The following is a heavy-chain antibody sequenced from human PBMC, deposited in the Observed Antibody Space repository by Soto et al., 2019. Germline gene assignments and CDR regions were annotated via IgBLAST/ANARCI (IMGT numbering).Heavy chain of an antibody. CDR1: GASITTYY. J-gene: IGHJ4*02. D-gene: IGHD6-19*01. Sequence: ETLSLTCDVSGASITTYYWSWIRQAPGKGLEWIGNVYHTGSTDYSSSLRSRVTISVDTSKNQFSLSMNSVAAADTAVYYCARRLFGSGWTLDSWGQGALVTVSS. CDR3: ARRLFGSGWTLDS. V-gene: IGHV4-59*13. CDR2: VYHTGST.